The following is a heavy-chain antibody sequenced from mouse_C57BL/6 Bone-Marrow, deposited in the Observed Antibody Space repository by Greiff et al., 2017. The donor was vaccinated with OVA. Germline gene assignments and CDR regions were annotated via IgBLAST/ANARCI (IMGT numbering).Heavy chain of an antibody. J-gene: IGHJ2*01. CDR2: ILPGSGST. CDR3: ARYRTVYFDY. CDR1: GYTFTGYW. D-gene: IGHD1-1*01. V-gene: IGHV1-9*01. Sequence: VQLQQSGAELMKPGASVKLSCKATGYTFTGYWIEWVKQRPGHGLEWIGEILPGSGSTNYYEKFKGKATSTADTTSNTAYMQLSSLTTEDSAIYYCARYRTVYFDYWGQGTTLTVSS.